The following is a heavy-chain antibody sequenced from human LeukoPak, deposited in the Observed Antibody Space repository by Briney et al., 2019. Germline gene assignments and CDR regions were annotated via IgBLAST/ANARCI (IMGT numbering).Heavy chain of an antibody. J-gene: IGHJ6*03. CDR2: ISSSSSYI. CDR1: GFTFSSYS. CDR3: ARDPSVVVAATGFYYYYYMDV. Sequence: PGGSLRLSCAASGFTFSSYSMNWVRQAPGKGLEWVSSISSSSSYIYYADSVKGRFTISRDNAKNSLYLQMNNLRAEDTAVYYCARDPSVVVAATGFYYYYYMDVWGKGTTVTVSS. D-gene: IGHD2-15*01. V-gene: IGHV3-21*01.